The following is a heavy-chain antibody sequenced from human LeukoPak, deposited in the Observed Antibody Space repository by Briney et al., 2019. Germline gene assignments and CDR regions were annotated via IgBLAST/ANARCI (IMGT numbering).Heavy chain of an antibody. CDR3: ARGGYYYLDV. V-gene: IGHV4-59*01. J-gene: IGHJ6*03. Sequence: SETLSLTCTVSDGSMSPYYWSWIRQSPGKGLEWIAYIFYNGNTKYNPSPWSRVTISIDTSRNQVFLNLNSVTAADTAVYYCARGGYYYLDVWGKGTTVTVSS. CDR1: DGSMSPYY. CDR2: IFYNGNT.